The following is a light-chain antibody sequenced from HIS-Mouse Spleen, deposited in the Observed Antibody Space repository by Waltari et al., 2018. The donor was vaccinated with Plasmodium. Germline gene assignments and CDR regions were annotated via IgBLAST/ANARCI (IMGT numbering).Light chain of an antibody. V-gene: IGLV3-10*01. CDR1: AVPNKY. CDR3: YSTDSSGNHRV. CDR2: EDS. Sequence: SYELTQPPSVSVSPGKTGRITGAGDAVPNKYASWYQQKSGQAPVLVIYEDSKRPSGIPERFSGSSSGTMATLTISGAQVEDEADYYCYSTDSSGNHRVFGGGTKLTVL. J-gene: IGLJ3*02.